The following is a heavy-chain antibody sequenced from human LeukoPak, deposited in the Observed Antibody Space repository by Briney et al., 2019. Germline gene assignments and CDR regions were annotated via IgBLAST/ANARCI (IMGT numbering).Heavy chain of an antibody. CDR1: GFTFSRYA. D-gene: IGHD3-9*01. V-gene: IGHV3-23*01. CDR2: ISGSGDST. CDR3: AKSWLESETGNFDY. Sequence: PGGSLRLSCAASGFTFSRYAMAWVRQAPGKGLEWVSGISGSGDSTYYADSVKGRFTMSRDNSKNTLYLQVSSLRAEDTAVYYCAKSWLESETGNFDYWGQGTLVTVSS. J-gene: IGHJ4*02.